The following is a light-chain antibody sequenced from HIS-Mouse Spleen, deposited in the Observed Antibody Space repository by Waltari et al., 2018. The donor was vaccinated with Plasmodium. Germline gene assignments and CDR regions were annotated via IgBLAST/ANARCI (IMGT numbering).Light chain of an antibody. CDR1: QSVSSN. J-gene: IGKJ3*01. CDR3: QQYNNWSFT. CDR2: GAS. Sequence: EIVMTQSPATLSVSPGERATLSCRASQSVSSNLAWYQQKPGQAPRLLIYGASTRATGMPARFSCSGSGTEFTLTISSLQSEDFAVYYCQQYNNWSFTFGPGTKVDIK. V-gene: IGKV3-15*01.